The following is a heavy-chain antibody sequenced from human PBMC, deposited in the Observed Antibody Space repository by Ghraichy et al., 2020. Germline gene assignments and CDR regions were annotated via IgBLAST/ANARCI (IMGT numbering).Heavy chain of an antibody. Sequence: SETLSLTCAVYGGSFSGYYWSWIRQPPGKGLEWIGEINHSGSTNYNPSLKSRVTISVDTSKNQFSLKLSSVTAADTAVYYCASSSYDFWSGYYSLLFDYWGQGTLVTVSS. CDR3: ASSSYDFWSGYYSLLFDY. CDR2: INHSGST. D-gene: IGHD3-3*01. CDR1: GGSFSGYY. V-gene: IGHV4-34*01. J-gene: IGHJ4*02.